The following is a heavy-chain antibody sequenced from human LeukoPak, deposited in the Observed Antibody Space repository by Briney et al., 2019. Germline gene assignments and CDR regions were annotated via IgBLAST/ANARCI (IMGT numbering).Heavy chain of an antibody. V-gene: IGHV3-48*01. CDR3: ARRIVGPSSGGDY. J-gene: IGHJ4*02. Sequence: GGSLRLSCTASGFTFGDYAMNWVRQAPGKGLEWVSYITGHTSTIYYADSVKGRFTISRDNAKNSLYLQMNSLRAEDTAVYYCARRIVGPSSGGDYWGQGTPVTVSS. D-gene: IGHD1-26*01. CDR1: GFTFGDYA. CDR2: ITGHTSTI.